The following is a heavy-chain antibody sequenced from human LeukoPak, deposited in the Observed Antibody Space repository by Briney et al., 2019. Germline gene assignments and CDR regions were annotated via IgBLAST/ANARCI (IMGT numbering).Heavy chain of an antibody. Sequence: PGGSLRLSCEVSGFTFSSYWMNWVRQAPGKGLEWVSSISGSGGTTNYADSVKGRFTISRDNSKNTLFLQMNSLRAEDTAVYYCAKADYVWGSYRYDYWGQGTLVTVSS. V-gene: IGHV3-23*01. CDR3: AKADYVWGSYRYDY. D-gene: IGHD3-16*02. J-gene: IGHJ4*02. CDR2: ISGSGGTT. CDR1: GFTFSSYW.